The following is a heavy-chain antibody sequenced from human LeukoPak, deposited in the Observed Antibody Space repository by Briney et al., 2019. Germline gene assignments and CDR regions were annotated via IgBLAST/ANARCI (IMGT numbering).Heavy chain of an antibody. CDR3: ARDRYYDSSGYPSV. Sequence: PGRSLRLSCAAAGFTFSSYGMHWVRQAPGKELEWVAVIWYDGSNKYYADSVKGRFTISRDNSKNTLYLQMNSLRAEDTAVYYCARDRYYDSSGYPSVWGQGTLVTVSS. D-gene: IGHD3-22*01. CDR2: IWYDGSNK. J-gene: IGHJ4*02. CDR1: GFTFSSYG. V-gene: IGHV3-33*01.